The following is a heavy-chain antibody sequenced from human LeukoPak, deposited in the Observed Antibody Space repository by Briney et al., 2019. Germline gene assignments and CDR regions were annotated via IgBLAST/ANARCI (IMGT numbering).Heavy chain of an antibody. D-gene: IGHD6-19*01. CDR1: GGSISSYY. J-gene: IGHJ4*02. CDR3: ARGNWGYSGGWVDY. V-gene: IGHV4-59*08. Sequence: PSETLSLTCTVSGGSISSYYWSWIRQPPGKGLEWIGYIYYSGSTNYNPSLKSRVTISVDTSKNQFSLKLSSVTAADTAVYYCARGNWGYSGGWVDYWGQGTLVTVSS. CDR2: IYYSGST.